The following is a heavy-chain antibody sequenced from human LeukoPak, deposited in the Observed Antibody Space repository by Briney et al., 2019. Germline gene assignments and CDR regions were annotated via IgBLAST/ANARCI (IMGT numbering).Heavy chain of an antibody. Sequence: PGGSLRLSCAASGFTFSDFYMTWIRQAPGKGLEWISYISSSGNIIDYADSVKGRFTISRGNAKNSLYLQMNSLRAEDTAVYYCARDSDGGNSWFDYWGQGTLVTVSS. D-gene: IGHD4-23*01. J-gene: IGHJ4*02. CDR2: ISSSGNII. V-gene: IGHV3-11*01. CDR1: GFTFSDFY. CDR3: ARDSDGGNSWFDY.